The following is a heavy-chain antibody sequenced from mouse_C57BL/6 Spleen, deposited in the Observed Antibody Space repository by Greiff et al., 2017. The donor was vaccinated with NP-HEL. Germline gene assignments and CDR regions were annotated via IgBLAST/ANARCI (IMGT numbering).Heavy chain of an antibody. CDR2: ISSGSSTI. CDR1: GFTFSDYG. CDR3: ARRRREDYAMDY. Sequence: DVHLVESGGGLVKPGGSLKLSCAASGFTFSDYGMHWVRQAPEKGLEWVAYISSGSSTIYYADTVKGRFTISRDNAKNTLFLQMTSLRSEDTAMYYCARRRREDYAMDYWGQGTSVTVSS. J-gene: IGHJ4*01. V-gene: IGHV5-17*01.